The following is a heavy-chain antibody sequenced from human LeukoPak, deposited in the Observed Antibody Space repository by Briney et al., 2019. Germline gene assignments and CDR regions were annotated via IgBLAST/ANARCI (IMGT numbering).Heavy chain of an antibody. V-gene: IGHV4-59*08. CDR2: IYYSGST. Sequence: SETLSLTCTVSGGSISSYYWSWIRQPPGKGLEWIGYIYYSGSTNYNPSLKSRVTISVDTSKNQFSLKLSSVTAADTAVYYCARHLLSGSYLFDYWGQGTLVTVPS. D-gene: IGHD1-26*01. J-gene: IGHJ4*02. CDR3: ARHLLSGSYLFDY. CDR1: GGSISSYY.